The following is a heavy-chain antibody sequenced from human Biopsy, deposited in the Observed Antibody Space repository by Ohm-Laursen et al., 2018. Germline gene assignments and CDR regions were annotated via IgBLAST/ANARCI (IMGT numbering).Heavy chain of an antibody. D-gene: IGHD2-21*01. CDR1: GFTFSSYG. J-gene: IGHJ4*02. CDR3: ARAQGHTLYFFDF. Sequence: SLRLPCTASGFTFSSYGMNWVRQAPTKGLGWVSYISSSSGTIYYADSVKGRFTISRDNAKSSLYLQMNSLRAEDTAVYYCARAQGHTLYFFDFWGQGTLVTVSS. CDR2: ISSSSGTI. V-gene: IGHV3-48*01.